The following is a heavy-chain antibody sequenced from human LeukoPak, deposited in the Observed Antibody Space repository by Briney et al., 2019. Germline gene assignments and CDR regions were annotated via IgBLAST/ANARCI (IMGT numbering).Heavy chain of an antibody. V-gene: IGHV1-2*02. D-gene: IGHD1-7*01. CDR2: INPNSGGT. CDR1: GYTFTGYY. CDR3: ARGYNWNYVVAFDI. J-gene: IGHJ3*02. Sequence: ASVEVSCKASGYTFTGYYMHWVRQAPGQGLEWMGWINPNSGGTNYAQKFQGRVTTTRDTSISTAYMELSRLRSDDTAVYYCARGYNWNYVVAFDIWGQGTMVTVSS.